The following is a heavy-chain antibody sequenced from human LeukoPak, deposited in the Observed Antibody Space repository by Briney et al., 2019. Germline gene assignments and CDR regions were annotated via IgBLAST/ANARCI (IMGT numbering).Heavy chain of an antibody. CDR2: IYYSGST. CDR3: ARHLRYSSSWADP. J-gene: IGHJ5*02. Sequence: GSLRLSCAASGFTFSSYAMSWVRQAPGKGLEWIGSIYYSGSTYYNPSLKSRVTISVDTSKNQFSLKLSSVTAADTAVYYCARHLRYSSSWADPWGQGTLVTVSS. D-gene: IGHD6-13*01. CDR1: GFTFSSYA. V-gene: IGHV4-39*01.